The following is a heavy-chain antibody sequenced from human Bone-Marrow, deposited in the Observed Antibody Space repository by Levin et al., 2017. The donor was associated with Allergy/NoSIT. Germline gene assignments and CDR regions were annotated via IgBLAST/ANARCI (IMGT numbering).Heavy chain of an antibody. J-gene: IGHJ4*02. CDR1: AYKFDSYG. D-gene: IGHD3-3*01. Sequence: RASVKVSCKGSAYKFDSYGISWVRQAPGQGLEWMGWISISKGDTNYAQKFQGRVTMTRDISTQTAYMELKRLRSDDTAVYYSARDASYRSEWLSDFWGQGTRVTVSS. V-gene: IGHV1-18*01. CDR2: ISISKGDT. CDR3: ARDASYRSEWLSDF.